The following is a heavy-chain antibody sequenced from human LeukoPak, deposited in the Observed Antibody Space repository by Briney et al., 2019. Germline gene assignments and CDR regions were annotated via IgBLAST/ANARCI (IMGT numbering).Heavy chain of an antibody. CDR1: GGSISSGSYY. CDR2: IYTSGST. Sequence: PSETLSLTCTVSGGSISSGSYYWSWIRQPAGKGLEWIGRIYTSGSTNYNPSLKSRVTISVDTSKNQFSLKLSSVTAADTAVYYCARERSIAALSRGYYYYYYMDVCGKGTTVTVSS. V-gene: IGHV4-61*02. CDR3: ARERSIAALSRGYYYYYYMDV. D-gene: IGHD6-6*01. J-gene: IGHJ6*03.